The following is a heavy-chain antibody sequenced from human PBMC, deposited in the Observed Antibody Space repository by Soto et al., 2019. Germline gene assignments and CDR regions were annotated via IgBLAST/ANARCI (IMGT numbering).Heavy chain of an antibody. CDR1: GGSISSGDYY. D-gene: IGHD3-22*01. J-gene: IGHJ6*02. CDR2: IYYSGST. CDR3: ARDVLGVYYDSSGYRYYYGMDV. V-gene: IGHV4-30-4*01. Sequence: SETLSLTCTVSGGSISSGDYYWSWIRQPPGKGLVWIGYIYYSGSTYYNPSLKSRVTISVDTSKNQFSLKLSSVTAADTAVYYCARDVLGVYYDSSGYRYYYGMDVWGQGTTVTVSS.